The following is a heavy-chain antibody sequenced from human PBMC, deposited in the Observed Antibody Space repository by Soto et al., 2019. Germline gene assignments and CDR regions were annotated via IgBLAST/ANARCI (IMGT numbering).Heavy chain of an antibody. CDR3: ARDPRFNYAYYYYGMDV. CDR1: GGSISSSSYY. J-gene: IGHJ6*02. CDR2: IYYSGST. V-gene: IGHV4-39*07. Sequence: QLQLQESGPGLVKPSETLSLTCTVSGGSISSSSYYWGWIRQPPGKGLEWIGSIYYSGSTYYNPSLKSRVTISVDTSKNQFSLKLSSVTAADTAVYYCARDPRFNYAYYYYGMDVWGQGTTVTVSS. D-gene: IGHD4-4*01.